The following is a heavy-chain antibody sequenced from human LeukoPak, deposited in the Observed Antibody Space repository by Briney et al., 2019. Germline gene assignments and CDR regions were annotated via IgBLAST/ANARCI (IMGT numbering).Heavy chain of an antibody. Sequence: ASVKVSCKASGYTFTGYGISWVRLAPGQGLEWMGWISAYNGNTNYAQKLQGRVTMTTDTSTSTAYMELRSLRSEDTAVYYCARGDCSSTSCSIDAFDIWGQGTMVTVSS. CDR2: ISAYNGNT. V-gene: IGHV1-18*01. J-gene: IGHJ3*02. D-gene: IGHD2-2*01. CDR1: GYTFTGYG. CDR3: ARGDCSSTSCSIDAFDI.